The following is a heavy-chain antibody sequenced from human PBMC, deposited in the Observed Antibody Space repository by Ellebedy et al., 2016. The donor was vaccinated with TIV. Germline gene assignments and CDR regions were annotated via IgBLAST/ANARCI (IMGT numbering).Heavy chain of an antibody. Sequence: AASVKVSCKASGYTFTSYGISWVRQAPGKGLEWMGGFDPEDGETIYAQKFQGRVTMTEDTSTDTAYMELSSLRSEDTAVYYCAATVTTSLGFDYWGQGTLVTVSS. D-gene: IGHD4-17*01. J-gene: IGHJ4*02. CDR3: AATVTTSLGFDY. CDR2: FDPEDGET. V-gene: IGHV1-24*01. CDR1: GYTFTSYG.